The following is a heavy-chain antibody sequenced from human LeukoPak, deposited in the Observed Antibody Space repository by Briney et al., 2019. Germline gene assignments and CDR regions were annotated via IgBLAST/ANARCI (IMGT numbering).Heavy chain of an antibody. CDR3: ARGGGQYCSSTSCSNWFDP. D-gene: IGHD2-2*01. V-gene: IGHV1-69*02. Sequence: SVKVSCKASVGTLSSYTISWVRQAPGQGLEWMGRIIPILGIANYARKFQGRVTITADKSTSTAYMELSSLRSEDTAVYYCARGGGQYCSSTSCSNWFDPWGQGTLVTVSS. CDR1: VGTLSSYT. J-gene: IGHJ5*02. CDR2: IIPILGIA.